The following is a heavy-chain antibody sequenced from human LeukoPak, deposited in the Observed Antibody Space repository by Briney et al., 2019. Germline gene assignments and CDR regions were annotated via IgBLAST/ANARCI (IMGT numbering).Heavy chain of an antibody. Sequence: GGSLRFSCAASGFTFSSYAMSWVRQAPGKGLDWVSLVSSNDGRTYYADSVQGRFIISRDNSKNMLYLDMHNLRAEDTAIYYCAKGRISGGEDYWGQGTLVTVSS. D-gene: IGHD3-16*01. CDR2: VSSNDGRT. V-gene: IGHV3-23*01. CDR1: GFTFSSYA. J-gene: IGHJ4*02. CDR3: AKGRISGGEDY.